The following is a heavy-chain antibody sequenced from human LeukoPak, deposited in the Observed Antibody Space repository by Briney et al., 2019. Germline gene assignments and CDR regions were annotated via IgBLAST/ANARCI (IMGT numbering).Heavy chain of an antibody. D-gene: IGHD2-15*01. CDR3: ARGGYCSGGSCYNDAFDI. CDR1: GYTFTSYD. Sequence: ASVKVSCKASGYTFTSYDLNWVRPATGQGLEWMGWMNTNSSNTGYAKKFQGRVSMTRNTSISTAYMELSSLRSEDTAVYYCARGGYCSGGSCYNDAFDIWGQGTMVTVSS. V-gene: IGHV1-8*01. J-gene: IGHJ3*02. CDR2: MNTNSSNT.